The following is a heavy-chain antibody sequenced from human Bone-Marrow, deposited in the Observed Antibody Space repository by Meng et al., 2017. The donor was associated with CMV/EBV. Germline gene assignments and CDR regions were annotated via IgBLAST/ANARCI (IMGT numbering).Heavy chain of an antibody. Sequence: GSLRLSCAVYGGSFSGYYWSWIRQPPGKGLEWIGEINHSGSTNYNPSLKSRVTISVDTSKNQFSLKLSSVTAADTAVYYCARGGIWFGTNYFDYWGQGNRV. CDR3: ARGGIWFGTNYFDY. D-gene: IGHD3-10*01. CDR2: INHSGST. V-gene: IGHV4-34*01. CDR1: GGSFSGYY. J-gene: IGHJ4*02.